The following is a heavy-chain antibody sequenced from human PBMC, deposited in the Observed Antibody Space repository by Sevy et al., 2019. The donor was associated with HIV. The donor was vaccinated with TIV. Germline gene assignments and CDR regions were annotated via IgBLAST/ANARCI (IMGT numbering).Heavy chain of an antibody. Sequence: SETLSLTCTVSGGSISSSSYYWGWIHQPPGKGLEWIGSIYYSGSTYYNPSLKSRVTISVDTSKNQFSLKLSSVTAADTAVYYCARRGYGSGSYSDYWGQGTLVTVSS. D-gene: IGHD3-10*01. CDR1: GGSISSSSYY. J-gene: IGHJ4*02. CDR2: IYYSGST. CDR3: ARRGYGSGSYSDY. V-gene: IGHV4-39*01.